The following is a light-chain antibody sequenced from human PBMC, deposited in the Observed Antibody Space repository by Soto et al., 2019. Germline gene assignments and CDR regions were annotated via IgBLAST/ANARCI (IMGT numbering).Light chain of an antibody. J-gene: IGKJ2*02. CDR3: QQYYSTPPCT. CDR1: QSVLYSSNNKNY. Sequence: DIVMTQSPDSLAVSLGERATINCKSSQSVLYSSNNKNYLAWYQQKPGQPPKLLIYWASTRESGVPDRFSGSGSGTDFILTISSLQAEDVAVYYCQQYYSTPPCTFGQGTKLEIK. CDR2: WAS. V-gene: IGKV4-1*01.